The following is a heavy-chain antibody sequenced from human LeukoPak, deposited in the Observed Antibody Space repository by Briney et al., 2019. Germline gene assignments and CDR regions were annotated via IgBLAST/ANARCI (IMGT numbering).Heavy chain of an antibody. V-gene: IGHV1-69*01. CDR3: ARGKAVADQFDY. D-gene: IGHD6-19*01. J-gene: IGHJ4*02. CDR2: IIPISGTA. Sequence: SVKVSCKASGGTFSSYAISWVRQAPGQGLEWMGGIIPISGTANYAQKFQGRVTITADESTSTAYMELSSLRSEDTAVYYCARGKAVADQFDYWGQGTLVTVSS. CDR1: GGTFSSYA.